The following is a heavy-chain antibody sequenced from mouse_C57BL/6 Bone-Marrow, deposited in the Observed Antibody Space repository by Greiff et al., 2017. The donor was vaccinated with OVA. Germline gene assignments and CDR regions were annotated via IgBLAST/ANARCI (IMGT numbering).Heavy chain of an antibody. Sequence: EVQRVGSGGGLVQPGGSLKLSCAASGFTFSDYGMAWVRQAPRKGPEWVAFISNLAYSIYYADTVTGRFTISRENAKNTLYLEMSSLRSEDTAMYYCARLPFNYFYYYAMDYWGQGTSVTVSS. CDR2: ISNLAYSI. V-gene: IGHV5-15*01. CDR3: ARLPFNYFYYYAMDY. J-gene: IGHJ4*01. CDR1: GFTFSDYG. D-gene: IGHD1-1*01.